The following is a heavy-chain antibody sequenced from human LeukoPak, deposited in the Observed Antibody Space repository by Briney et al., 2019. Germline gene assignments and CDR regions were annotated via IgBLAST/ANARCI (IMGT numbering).Heavy chain of an antibody. D-gene: IGHD3-9*01. Sequence: SETLSLTCTVSGGSISGYYWSWIRQPPGKGLEWIGYIYYSGSTNYNPSLKSRVTISVDTSKNQFSLKLSSVTAEDTAVYYCARDWYDNSDAFDIWGQGTMVTVSS. CDR2: IYYSGST. V-gene: IGHV4-59*12. J-gene: IGHJ3*02. CDR1: GGSISGYY. CDR3: ARDWYDNSDAFDI.